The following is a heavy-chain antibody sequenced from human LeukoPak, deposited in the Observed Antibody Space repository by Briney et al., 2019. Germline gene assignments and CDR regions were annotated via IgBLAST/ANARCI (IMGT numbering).Heavy chain of an antibody. Sequence: ASVKVSCKASGYTFTGYYMHWVRQAPGQGLEWMGWINPNRGGTNYAQKFQGRVTMTRDTSISTAYMELSRLRSDDTAVYYCARVVVVAATPIGIDYWGQGTLVTVSS. V-gene: IGHV1-2*02. CDR3: ARVVVVAATPIGIDY. D-gene: IGHD2-15*01. J-gene: IGHJ4*02. CDR1: GYTFTGYY. CDR2: INPNRGGT.